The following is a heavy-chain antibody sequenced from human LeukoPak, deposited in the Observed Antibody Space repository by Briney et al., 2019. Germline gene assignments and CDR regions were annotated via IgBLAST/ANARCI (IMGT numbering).Heavy chain of an antibody. CDR3: ARGAFVVVTAIDY. V-gene: IGHV1-2*02. CDR2: INPNSGGT. J-gene: IGHJ4*02. D-gene: IGHD2-21*02. Sequence: ASVKVSCKASGYTFTGYYMHWVRQAPGQGLEWMGWINPNSGGTNYAQKFQGRVTMTRDTSISTAYMELSRLRSDDTAVYYCARGAFVVVTAIDYWGQGTLVTVPS. CDR1: GYTFTGYY.